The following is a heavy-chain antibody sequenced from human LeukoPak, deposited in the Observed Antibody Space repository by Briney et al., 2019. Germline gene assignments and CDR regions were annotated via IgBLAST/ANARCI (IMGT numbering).Heavy chain of an antibody. J-gene: IGHJ4*02. Sequence: GGSLRLSCVASGFIFTNYAMTWVRQAPGKGLEWLSTISASGGSTSYADSVKGRFTVSRDISKNTLYLQMNSPRVDDTAVYFCAKSARGWPYYFDYWGQGTLLTVSS. D-gene: IGHD6-19*01. V-gene: IGHV3-23*01. CDR1: GFIFTNYA. CDR3: AKSARGWPYYFDY. CDR2: ISASGGST.